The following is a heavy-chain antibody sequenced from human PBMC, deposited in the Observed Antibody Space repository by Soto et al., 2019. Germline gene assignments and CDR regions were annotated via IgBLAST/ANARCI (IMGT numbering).Heavy chain of an antibody. J-gene: IGHJ6*02. V-gene: IGHV3-7*01. CDR1: GFTLSSCS. Sequence: GGYLRLSCAASGFTLSSCSMIWVRQAPGKGMEWVANIKQDGSEKYYVDSVKGRFTISRDNAKNSLYLQMNSLRAEDTAVYYCARDPNIVATMGSSYYYYGMDVWGQGTTVTVSS. D-gene: IGHD5-12*01. CDR3: ARDPNIVATMGSSYYYYGMDV. CDR2: IKQDGSEK.